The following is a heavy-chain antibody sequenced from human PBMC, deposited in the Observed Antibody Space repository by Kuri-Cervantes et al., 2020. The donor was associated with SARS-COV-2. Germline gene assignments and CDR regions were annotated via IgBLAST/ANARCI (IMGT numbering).Heavy chain of an antibody. CDR2: IYYSGST. D-gene: IGHD2-15*01. V-gene: IGHV4-59*12. CDR3: ARDHHYSYYYYGMDV. J-gene: IGHJ6*02. Sequence: ESLKISCTVSGGSISSYYWSWIRQPPGKGLEWIGYIYYSGSTNYNPSLKSRVTISVDTSKNQFSLKLSSVTPEDTAVYYCARDHHYSYYYYGMDVWGQGTTVTVSS. CDR1: GGSISSYY.